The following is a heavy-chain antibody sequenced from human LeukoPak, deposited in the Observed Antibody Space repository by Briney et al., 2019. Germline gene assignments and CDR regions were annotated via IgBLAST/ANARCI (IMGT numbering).Heavy chain of an antibody. CDR1: GFTFNNYA. D-gene: IGHD4-17*01. V-gene: IGHV3-23*01. Sequence: GGSLRLSCAASGFTFNNYAMNWVRQAPGKGLEWVSSISGGGETTYYADSAKGRFTISRDDSQNTLYLQMNSLRAEDTAVYYCARDYADYVGYCFFDYWGQGTLVTVSS. CDR3: ARDYADYVGYCFFDY. J-gene: IGHJ4*02. CDR2: ISGGGETT.